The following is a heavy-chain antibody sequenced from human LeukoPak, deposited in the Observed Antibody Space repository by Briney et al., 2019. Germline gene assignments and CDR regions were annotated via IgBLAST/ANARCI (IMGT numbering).Heavy chain of an antibody. CDR2: INHSGST. J-gene: IGHJ6*02. Sequence: SETLSLTCAVYGGSFSGYYWSWIRQPPGKGLEWIGEINHSGSTNYNPSLKSRVTISVDTSKNQFSLKLSSVTAADTAVYYCARGHGYYGMDVWGQGTMVTVSS. CDR3: ARGHGYYGMDV. V-gene: IGHV4-34*01. D-gene: IGHD2-8*01. CDR1: GGSFSGYY.